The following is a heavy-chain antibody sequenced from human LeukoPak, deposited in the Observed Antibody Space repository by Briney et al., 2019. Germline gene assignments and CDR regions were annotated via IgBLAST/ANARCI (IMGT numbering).Heavy chain of an antibody. CDR3: ARHFHHYYMDV. CDR2: IYPGDSDT. J-gene: IGHJ6*03. V-gene: IGHV5-51*01. Sequence: GGSLRLSCKGSGYSFTSYWIGWVRQMPGKGLEWVGIIYPGDSDTRYSPSFQGQVTISADKSISTAYLQWSSLKASDTAIYYCARHFHHYYMDVWGKGTTVTVSS. CDR1: GYSFTSYW.